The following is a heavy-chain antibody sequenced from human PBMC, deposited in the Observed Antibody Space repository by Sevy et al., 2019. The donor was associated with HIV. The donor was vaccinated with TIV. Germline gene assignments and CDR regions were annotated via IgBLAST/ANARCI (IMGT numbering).Heavy chain of an antibody. D-gene: IGHD2-15*01. Sequence: GGSLRLSCAASGFTFDDYTMHWVRQAPGKGLEWVSLISWDGGSTYYADSVKGRFTISRDNSKNSLYLQMNSLRTEDTALYYCAKDTGYCSGGSCYYYYYGMDVWGQRTTVTVSS. CDR2: ISWDGGST. CDR3: AKDTGYCSGGSCYYYYYGMDV. V-gene: IGHV3-43*01. CDR1: GFTFDDYT. J-gene: IGHJ6*02.